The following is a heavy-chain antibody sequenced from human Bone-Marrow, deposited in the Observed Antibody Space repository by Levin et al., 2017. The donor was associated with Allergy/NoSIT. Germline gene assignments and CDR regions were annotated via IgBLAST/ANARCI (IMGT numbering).Heavy chain of an antibody. Sequence: ASVKVSCKTSGGTFTNYAFSWVRQAPGQGLQWIGGIIPVFGTTNNAQKFQDRVTITADKFTTTAYMELSSLRSEDTAVYYCASSLFTRVYYAMDVWGQGTAVTVSS. CDR1: GGTFTNYA. J-gene: IGHJ6*02. V-gene: IGHV1-69*06. CDR2: IIPVFGTT. CDR3: ASSLFTRVYYAMDV.